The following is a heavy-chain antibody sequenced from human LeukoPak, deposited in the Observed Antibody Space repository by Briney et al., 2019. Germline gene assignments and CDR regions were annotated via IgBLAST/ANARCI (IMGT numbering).Heavy chain of an antibody. D-gene: IGHD6-13*01. CDR2: ISYDGSNK. V-gene: IGHV3-30-3*01. J-gene: IGHJ4*02. CDR3: ARDKAGAAGLYFDY. CDR1: GFTFSSYA. Sequence: GGSLRLSCAASGFTFSSYAMHWVRQAPGKGLEWVAVISYDGSNKYDADSVKGRFTISRDNSKNTLYLQMNSLRAEDTAVYYCARDKAGAAGLYFDYWGQGTLVTVSS.